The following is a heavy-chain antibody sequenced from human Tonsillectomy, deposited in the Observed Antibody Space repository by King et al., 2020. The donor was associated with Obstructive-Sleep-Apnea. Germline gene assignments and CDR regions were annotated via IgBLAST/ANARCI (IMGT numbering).Heavy chain of an antibody. CDR3: AKWHQYGGTRYYFDY. J-gene: IGHJ4*02. Sequence: MQLQESGPGLVKPSETLSLTCTVSGGSISSFYWSWIRQPPGKGLEWLGPLYHTGSTNYNPSLKSRVTLSVDTSTKHFSLRLSSVTAADTAVYYCAKWHQYGGTRYYFDYWGQGTLLTVSS. CDR2: LYHTGST. V-gene: IGHV4-59*01. D-gene: IGHD2-8*01. CDR1: GGSISSFY.